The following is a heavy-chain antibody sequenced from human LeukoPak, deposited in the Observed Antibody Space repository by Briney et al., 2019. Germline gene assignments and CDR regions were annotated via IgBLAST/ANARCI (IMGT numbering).Heavy chain of an antibody. V-gene: IGHV4-59*01. Sequence: PSETLSLTCTVSGGSISSYYWSWIRQPPGKGLEWIGYIYYSGSTNYNPSLKSRVTISVDTSKNQFSLKLSSVTAADTAVYYCAREPYYYDSSGHQYYYYGMDVWGQGTTVTVSS. CDR3: AREPYYYDSSGHQYYYYGMDV. D-gene: IGHD3-22*01. CDR2: IYYSGST. CDR1: GGSISSYY. J-gene: IGHJ6*02.